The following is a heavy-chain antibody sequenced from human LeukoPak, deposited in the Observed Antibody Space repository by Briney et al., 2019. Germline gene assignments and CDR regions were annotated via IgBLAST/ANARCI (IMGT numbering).Heavy chain of an antibody. CDR1: GGSFSTYY. D-gene: IGHD3-22*01. CDR3: ARLITFYYDSSGYADY. V-gene: IGHV4-59*01. Sequence: SETLSLTCAVYGGSFSTYYWNWIRQSPGKGLEWIGYIYYSGSTNYNPSLKSRVTISVDTSKNQFSLKLSSVTAADTAVYYCARLITFYYDSSGYADYWGQGTLVTVSS. CDR2: IYYSGST. J-gene: IGHJ4*02.